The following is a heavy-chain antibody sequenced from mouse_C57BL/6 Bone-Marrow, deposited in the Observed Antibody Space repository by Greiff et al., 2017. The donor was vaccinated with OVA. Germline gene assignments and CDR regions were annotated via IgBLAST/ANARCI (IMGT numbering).Heavy chain of an antibody. Sequence: EVMVVESGGGLVKPGGSLKLSCAASGFTFSSYAMSWVRQTPEKRLEWVATISDGGSYTYYPDNVKGRFTISRDNAKNNLYLQMSHLKSEDTAMYYCASTYSNAFAYWGQGTLVTVSA. D-gene: IGHD2-5*01. V-gene: IGHV5-4*03. CDR1: GFTFSSYA. CDR3: ASTYSNAFAY. J-gene: IGHJ3*01. CDR2: ISDGGSYT.